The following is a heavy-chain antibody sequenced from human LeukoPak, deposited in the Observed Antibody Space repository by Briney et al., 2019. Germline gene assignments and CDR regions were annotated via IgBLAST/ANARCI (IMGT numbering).Heavy chain of an antibody. J-gene: IGHJ4*02. CDR3: ARGRPRAARYYFDY. Sequence: ASVKVSCKASGYTFTSYDTNWVRQATGQGLEWMGWMNPNSGNTGYAQKFQGRVTITRNTSISTAYMELSSLRSEDTAVYYCARGRPRAARYYFDYWGQGTLVTVSS. CDR2: MNPNSGNT. D-gene: IGHD6-6*01. V-gene: IGHV1-8*03. CDR1: GYTFTSYD.